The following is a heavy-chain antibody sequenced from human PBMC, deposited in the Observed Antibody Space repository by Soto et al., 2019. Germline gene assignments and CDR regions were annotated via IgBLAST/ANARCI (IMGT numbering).Heavy chain of an antibody. CDR1: GYTFTSYG. CDR2: ISAYNGKT. CDR3: ARVIPTYYYGSGSYSLGSYFDY. D-gene: IGHD3-10*01. Sequence: QVQLVQSGAEVKKPGASVKVSCKASGYTFTSYGISWVRQAPGQGLEWMGWISAYNGKTNYAQELQGRVTRTTDTSTSTAYRELSSRRSDDTAVYYCARVIPTYYYGSGSYSLGSYFDYWGQGTLGTVAS. J-gene: IGHJ4*02. V-gene: IGHV1-18*01.